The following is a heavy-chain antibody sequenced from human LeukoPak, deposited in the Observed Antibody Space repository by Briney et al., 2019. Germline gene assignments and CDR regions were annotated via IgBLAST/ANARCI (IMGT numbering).Heavy chain of an antibody. CDR2: IWYDGSNK. J-gene: IGHJ6*04. Sequence: PGGSLRLSCAASGFTFSSYGMHWVRQAPGKGLEWVAVIWYDGSNKYYADSVKGRFTISRDNSKNTLYLQMNSLRAEDTAVYYCASYYASGVSAYNYYGMDVWGKGTTVTVSS. CDR1: GFTFSSYG. V-gene: IGHV3-33*01. CDR3: ASYYASGVSAYNYYGMDV. D-gene: IGHD3-10*01.